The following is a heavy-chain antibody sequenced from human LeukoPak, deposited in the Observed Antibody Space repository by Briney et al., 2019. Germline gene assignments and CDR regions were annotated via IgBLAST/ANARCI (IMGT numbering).Heavy chain of an antibody. J-gene: IGHJ3*02. V-gene: IGHV3-23*01. CDR1: GFTFSSYA. Sequence: GGSLRLSWAASGFTFSSYAMSSVRQPPGKGLEWASSISGSVGSTYYADSVKGQFTISRDNSKNTLYLKMNSLRAEDTAVYYCAKDSVVGATNAFDIWGQGTMVTVSS. D-gene: IGHD1-26*01. CDR3: AKDSVVGATNAFDI. CDR2: ISGSVGST.